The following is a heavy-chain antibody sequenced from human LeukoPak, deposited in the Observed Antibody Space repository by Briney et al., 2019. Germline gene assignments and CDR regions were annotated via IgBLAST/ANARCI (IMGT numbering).Heavy chain of an antibody. D-gene: IGHD6-13*01. V-gene: IGHV3-23*01. CDR1: GFMFSNFA. CDR3: AKYNRQQLDYFDY. J-gene: IGHJ4*02. Sequence: GGSLRLSCAASGFMFSNFAMSWARQAPGKGLEWVSAISGSGGSTYYADSVKGRFTISRDNSKNTLYLQMNSLRAEDTAVYYCAKYNRQQLDYFDYWGQGTLVTVSS. CDR2: ISGSGGST.